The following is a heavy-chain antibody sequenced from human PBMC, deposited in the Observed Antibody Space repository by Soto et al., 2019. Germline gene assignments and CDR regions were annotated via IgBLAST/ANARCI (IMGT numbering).Heavy chain of an antibody. V-gene: IGHV4-30-2*01. Sequence: SETLSLTCAVSGGSISSGGYSWSWIRQPPGKGLEWIGYIYHSGSTYYNPSLKSRVTISVDRSKNQFSLKLSSVTAADTAVYYCARELTPRVNWFDPWGQGTLVTVSS. CDR3: ARELTPRVNWFDP. CDR2: IYHSGST. J-gene: IGHJ5*02. CDR1: GGSISSGGYS.